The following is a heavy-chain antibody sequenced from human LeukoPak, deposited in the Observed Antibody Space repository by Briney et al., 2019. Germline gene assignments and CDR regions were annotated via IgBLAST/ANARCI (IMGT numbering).Heavy chain of an antibody. CDR1: GFSMSSSSYY. J-gene: IGHJ5*02. Sequence: SETLSLTCTVSGFSMSSSSYYWGWLRQPPGKELEWIGSMYYSGCTYYNPSLKSRVTTSAETSNNQFSLNLISVIAADTAVYYCARRNDFWSGSGSFDPWGQGTLVTVSS. CDR3: ARRNDFWSGSGSFDP. D-gene: IGHD3-3*01. V-gene: IGHV4-39*01. CDR2: MYYSGCT.